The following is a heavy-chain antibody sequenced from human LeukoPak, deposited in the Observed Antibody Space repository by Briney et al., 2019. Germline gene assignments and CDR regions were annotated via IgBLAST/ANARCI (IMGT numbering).Heavy chain of an antibody. D-gene: IGHD2-2*01. V-gene: IGHV1-69*06. J-gene: IGHJ3*02. CDR3: ARDCSSTSCYVTDAFDI. Sequence: GSSVKVSCKASGGTFSSYAISWVRQAPGQGLEWMGGIIPIFGTANYAQKFQGRVTITADKSTSTAYMELSSLRSEDTAVYYCARDCSSTSCYVTDAFDIWGQGTMVTVSS. CDR2: IIPIFGTA. CDR1: GGTFSSYA.